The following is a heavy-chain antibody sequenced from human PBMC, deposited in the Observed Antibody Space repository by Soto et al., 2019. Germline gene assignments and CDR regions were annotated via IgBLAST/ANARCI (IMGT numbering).Heavy chain of an antibody. V-gene: IGHV3-66*01. CDR1: GFTVSSNY. Sequence: EVQLVESGGGLVQPGGSLRLSCAASGFTVSSNYMSWVRQAPGKGLEWVSVIYSGGSTYYADSVKGRFTISRDNSKNTLYRQMNGLRAEDTAVYYCAGGMTTVTKFDYWGQGTLVTVSS. CDR2: IYSGGST. J-gene: IGHJ4*02. D-gene: IGHD4-17*01. CDR3: AGGMTTVTKFDY.